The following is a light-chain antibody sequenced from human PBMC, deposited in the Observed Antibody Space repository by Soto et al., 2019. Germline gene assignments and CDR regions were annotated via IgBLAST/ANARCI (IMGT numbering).Light chain of an antibody. CDR1: QSVLYSSNNKNY. V-gene: IGKV4-1*01. J-gene: IGKJ1*01. CDR2: WAS. Sequence: DIVMTQSPDSLAVSLGERATINFKSSQSVLYSSNNKNYLAWYQQKPGQPPKLLIYWASTREAGVPDRISGGGYGTDFSLTISSLQAEDVAVYYCQQDYTTSWTFGQGTKVEIK. CDR3: QQDYTTSWT.